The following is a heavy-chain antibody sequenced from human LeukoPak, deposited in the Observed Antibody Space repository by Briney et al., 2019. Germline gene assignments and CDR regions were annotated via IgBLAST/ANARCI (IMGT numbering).Heavy chain of an antibody. CDR1: GFTFSSYW. CDR2: INSDGSST. J-gene: IGHJ4*02. CDR3: ALWGAYYDILTIDY. Sequence: GGSLRLPCAASGFTFSSYWMHWVRQAPGKGLVWVSRINSDGSSTSYADSVKGRFTISRDNAKNTLYLQMNSLRAEDTAVYYCALWGAYYDILTIDYWGQGTLVTVSS. D-gene: IGHD3-9*01. V-gene: IGHV3-74*01.